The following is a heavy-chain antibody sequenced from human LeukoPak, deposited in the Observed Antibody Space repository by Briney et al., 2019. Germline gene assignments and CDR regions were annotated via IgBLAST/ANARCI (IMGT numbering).Heavy chain of an antibody. Sequence: GGSLRLSCEASGLTVSSNYMTWVRQAPGKGLEWVSVVYSGGSVHYADSVKGRFSISRDNSKNTLYLQMNTLRAEDAAMYYCARGMMIGAGSGPCYFDYWGQGTLVTVSS. J-gene: IGHJ4*02. CDR2: VYSGGSV. CDR3: ARGMMIGAGSGPCYFDY. CDR1: GLTVSSNY. D-gene: IGHD2-15*01. V-gene: IGHV3-66*01.